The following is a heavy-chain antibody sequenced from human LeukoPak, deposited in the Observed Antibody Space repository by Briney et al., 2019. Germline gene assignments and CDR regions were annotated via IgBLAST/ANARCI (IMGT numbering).Heavy chain of an antibody. Sequence: GGSLRLSCAASGFTFSSYWMHWVRQAPGKGLVWVSRINSDGSSTSYADSVKGRFTISRDNAKNTLYLQRNSLRAEDTAVYYCARGWFGELYPIDYWGQGTLVTVSS. CDR3: ARGWFGELYPIDY. J-gene: IGHJ4*02. V-gene: IGHV3-74*01. D-gene: IGHD3-10*01. CDR1: GFTFSSYW. CDR2: INSDGSST.